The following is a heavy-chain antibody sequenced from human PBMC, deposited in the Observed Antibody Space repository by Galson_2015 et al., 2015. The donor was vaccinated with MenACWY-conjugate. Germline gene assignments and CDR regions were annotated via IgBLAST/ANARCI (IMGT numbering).Heavy chain of an antibody. Sequence: SLRLSCAASGFTFRRFGMHWVRQAPGKGLEWMAVISYDGSNESYADSVKGRFTISRANSKNTLYLQMNSLRADDTAVYYCAKDWSVPYSTISYYFYMDVCGKGTTVTVSS. D-gene: IGHD6-13*01. J-gene: IGHJ6*03. CDR3: AKDWSVPYSTISYYFYMDV. CDR2: ISYDGSNE. V-gene: IGHV3-30*18. CDR1: GFTFRRFG.